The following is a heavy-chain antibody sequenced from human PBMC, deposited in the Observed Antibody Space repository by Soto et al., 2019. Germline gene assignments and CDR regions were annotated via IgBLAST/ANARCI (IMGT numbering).Heavy chain of an antibody. D-gene: IGHD2-15*01. CDR2: ISGSGGST. Sequence: EVQLLESGGGLVQPGGSLRLSCAASGFTFSSYVMSWVRQAPGKGLEWVSAISGSGGSTYYADSVKGRFTISRDNSKNTLYLQMNSLRAEDTAVYYCAKAKVVLAAALLDYWGQGTLVTVSA. CDR1: GFTFSSYV. J-gene: IGHJ4*02. V-gene: IGHV3-23*01. CDR3: AKAKVVLAAALLDY.